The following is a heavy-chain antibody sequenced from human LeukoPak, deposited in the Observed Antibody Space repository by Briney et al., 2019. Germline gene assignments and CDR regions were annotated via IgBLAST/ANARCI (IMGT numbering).Heavy chain of an antibody. D-gene: IGHD3/OR15-3a*01. CDR1: GYTLTELS. J-gene: IGHJ4*02. V-gene: IGHV1-24*01. CDR2: FDPEDGET. CDR3: ATVAPEDYYFDY. Sequence: ASVKVSCKVSGYTLTELSMHWVRQAPGKGLEWMGGFDPEDGETIYALKFQGRVAMTEDTSTDTAYMELSSLRSEDTAVYYCATVAPEDYYFDYWGQGTLVTVSS.